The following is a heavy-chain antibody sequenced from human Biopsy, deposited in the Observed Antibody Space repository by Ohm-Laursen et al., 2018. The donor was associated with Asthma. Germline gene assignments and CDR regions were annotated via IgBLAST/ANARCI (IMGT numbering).Heavy chain of an antibody. CDR1: GFSFSNFA. J-gene: IGHJ3*02. CDR2: ISKDASTQ. Sequence: SLSLSCAASGFSFSNFAIHWVRQAPGKGLEWVGVISKDASTQDYADSVKGRFTMARDNSKNTLDLQMNSLREEDTAVYYWVRDGTDDAFDIWGQGTVVSVSS. D-gene: IGHD1-1*01. CDR3: VRDGTDDAFDI. V-gene: IGHV3-30*01.